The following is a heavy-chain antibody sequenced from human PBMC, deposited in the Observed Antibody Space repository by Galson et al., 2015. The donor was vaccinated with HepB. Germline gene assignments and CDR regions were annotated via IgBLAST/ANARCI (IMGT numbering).Heavy chain of an antibody. J-gene: IGHJ4*02. Sequence: SLRLSCAASGFTFSSYSMNWVRQAPGKGLEWVSSISSSSSYIYYADSVRGRFTISRDNAKNSLYLQMNSLRAEDTAVYYCARDWPPRGRAVAGTFDYWGQGTLVTVSS. CDR2: ISSSSSYI. CDR3: ARDWPPRGRAVAGTFDY. CDR1: GFTFSSYS. V-gene: IGHV3-21*01. D-gene: IGHD6-19*01.